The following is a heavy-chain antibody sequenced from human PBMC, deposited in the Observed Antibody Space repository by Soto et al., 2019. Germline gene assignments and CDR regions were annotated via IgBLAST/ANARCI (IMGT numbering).Heavy chain of an antibody. D-gene: IGHD5-18*01. J-gene: IGHJ5*02. CDR1: GGTFSSYA. Sequence: SVKVSCKASGGTFSSYAISWVRQAPGQGLEWMGGIIPIFGTANYTQKFQGRVTITADESTSTAYMELSSLRSEDTAVYYCARALSRGYSYGNWFDPWGQGTLVTVSS. CDR3: ARALSRGYSYGNWFDP. V-gene: IGHV1-69*13. CDR2: IIPIFGTA.